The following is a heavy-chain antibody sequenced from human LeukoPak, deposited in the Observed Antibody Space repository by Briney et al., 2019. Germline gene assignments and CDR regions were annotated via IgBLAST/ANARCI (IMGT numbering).Heavy chain of an antibody. D-gene: IGHD2-15*01. J-gene: IGHJ4*02. V-gene: IGHV1-69*05. CDR3: ATGDCSGGSCYYYFDY. Sequence: SVKASCKASGGTFSSYAISWVRQAPGQGLEWMGGIIPIFGTANYAQKFQGRVTITTDESTSTAYMELSSLRSEDTAVYYCATGDCSGGSCYYYFDYWGQGTLVTVSS. CDR2: IIPIFGTA. CDR1: GGTFSSYA.